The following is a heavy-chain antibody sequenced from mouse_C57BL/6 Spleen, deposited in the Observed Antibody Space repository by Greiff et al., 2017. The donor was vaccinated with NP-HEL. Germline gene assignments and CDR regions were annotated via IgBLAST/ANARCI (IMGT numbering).Heavy chain of an antibody. CDR3: ARWGYYGSSLYAMDY. CDR1: GYTFTDYN. CDR2: INPNNGGT. Sequence: VQLQQSGPELVKPGASVKIPCKASGYTFTDYNMDWVKQSHGKSLEWIGDINPNNGGTIYNQKFKGKATLTVDKSSSTAYMELRSLISEDTAVYYCARWGYYGSSLYAMDYWGQGTSVTVSS. J-gene: IGHJ4*01. V-gene: IGHV1-18*01. D-gene: IGHD1-1*01.